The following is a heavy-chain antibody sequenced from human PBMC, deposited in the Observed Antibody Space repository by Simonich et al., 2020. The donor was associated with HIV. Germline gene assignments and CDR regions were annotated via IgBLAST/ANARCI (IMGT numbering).Heavy chain of an antibody. Sequence: QVQLQQWGAGLLKPSETLSLTCAVYGGSFSGYYWSWSRQPPGKGLEWIGEINHSGSPNYNPSLKSRVTISVDTSKNQFSLKLSSVTAADTAVYYCARGFYQRLYYFDYWGQGTLVTVSS. CDR3: ARGFYQRLYYFDY. CDR1: GGSFSGYY. CDR2: INHSGSP. J-gene: IGHJ4*02. D-gene: IGHD2-2*01. V-gene: IGHV4-34*01.